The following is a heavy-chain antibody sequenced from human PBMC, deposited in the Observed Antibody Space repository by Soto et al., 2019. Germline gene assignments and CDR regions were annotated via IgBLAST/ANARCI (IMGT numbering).Heavy chain of an antibody. D-gene: IGHD3-22*01. J-gene: IGHJ3*02. CDR1: GGSISSGTYY. CDR2: IYYSGIT. V-gene: IGHV4-31*03. Sequence: SETLSLTCTVSGGSISSGTYYWSWIRQHPGKGLEWIGYIYYSGITYYNPSLKSRVTVSVDTSKNQFSLRLSSVTAADTAVFYCARGXAYYYDGSGYYLDAFDIWGQGTMVTVSS. CDR3: ARGXAYYYDGSGYYLDAFDI.